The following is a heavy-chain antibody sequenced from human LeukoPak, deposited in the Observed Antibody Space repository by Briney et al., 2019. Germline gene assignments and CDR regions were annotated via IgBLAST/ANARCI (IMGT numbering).Heavy chain of an antibody. J-gene: IGHJ4*02. CDR3: ARGGARALPLRVFSNFDY. D-gene: IGHD2-15*01. V-gene: IGHV1-2*02. Sequence: GASVKVSCKASGYTFTGYYIHWVRQAPGQGLEWMGWINPNSGGTNYAQKFQGRVTMTRDTSISTAYMELSRLRSDDTAVYYCARGGARALPLRVFSNFDYWGQGTLVTVSS. CDR1: GYTFTGYY. CDR2: INPNSGGT.